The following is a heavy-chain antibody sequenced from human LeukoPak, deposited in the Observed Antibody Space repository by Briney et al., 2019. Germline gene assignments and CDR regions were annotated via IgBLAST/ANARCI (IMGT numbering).Heavy chain of an antibody. V-gene: IGHV3-33*01. J-gene: IGHJ4*02. Sequence: LGRSLRLSCAASGFTFSSYGMHWVRQAPGKGLEWVAVIWYDGSNKYYADSVKGRFTISRDNSKNTLYLQMNSLRAEDTAVYYCARDPNLAHYYDSSGYYLWGQGTLVTVPS. CDR2: IWYDGSNK. CDR3: ARDPNLAHYYDSSGYYL. D-gene: IGHD3-22*01. CDR1: GFTFSSYG.